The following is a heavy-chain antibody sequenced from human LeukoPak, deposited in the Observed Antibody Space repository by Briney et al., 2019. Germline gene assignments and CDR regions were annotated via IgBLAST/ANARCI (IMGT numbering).Heavy chain of an antibody. CDR2: FDPEDGET. Sequence: EASVKVSCKVSGYTLTELSTHWVRQAPGKGLEWMGRFDPEDGETIYAQKFQGRVTMTADTSTDTVYMELSSLRSEDTAVYYCATEGKMVRGVYTDYWGQGTLVTVSS. D-gene: IGHD3-10*01. J-gene: IGHJ4*02. CDR3: ATEGKMVRGVYTDY. V-gene: IGHV1-24*01. CDR1: GYTLTELS.